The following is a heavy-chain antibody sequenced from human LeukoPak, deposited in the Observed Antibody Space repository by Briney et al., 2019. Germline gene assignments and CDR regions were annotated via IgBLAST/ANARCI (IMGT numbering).Heavy chain of an antibody. V-gene: IGHV1-2*02. J-gene: IGHJ6*03. D-gene: IGHD2-21*02. CDR1: GYTFTSYG. CDR3: ASVYCGGDCYSFSSYYYYMDV. CDR2: INPNSGGT. Sequence: GASVKVSCKASGYTFTSYGISWVRQAPGQGLEWMGWINPNSGGTNYAQKFQGRVTMTRDTSISTAYMELSRLRSDDTAVYYCASVYCGGDCYSFSSYYYYMDVWGKGTTVTVSS.